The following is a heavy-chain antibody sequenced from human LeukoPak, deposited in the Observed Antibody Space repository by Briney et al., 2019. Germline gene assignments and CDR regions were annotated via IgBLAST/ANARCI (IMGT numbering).Heavy chain of an antibody. CDR3: AKERLLWFGELGGAFDI. D-gene: IGHD3-10*01. V-gene: IGHV3-23*01. CDR1: GFTFSRYA. J-gene: IGHJ3*02. Sequence: GGSLRLSCAASGFTFSRYAMNWVRQAPGKGLEWVSGISGGGGSTYYAASVKGRFTISRDNSKSTLYLQMNSLRAEDTAVYDCAKERLLWFGELGGAFDIWGQGTMVTESS. CDR2: ISGGGGST.